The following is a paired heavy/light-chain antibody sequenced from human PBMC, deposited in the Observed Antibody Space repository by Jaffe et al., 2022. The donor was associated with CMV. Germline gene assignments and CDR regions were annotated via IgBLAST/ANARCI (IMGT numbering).Light chain of an antibody. CDR1: SSNIGSNY. CDR3: AAWDDSLSGPRV. J-gene: IGLJ3*02. CDR2: RNN. V-gene: IGLV1-47*01. Sequence: QSVLTQPPSASGTPGQRVTISCSGSSSNIGSNYVYWYQQLPGTAPKLLIYRNNQRPSGVPDRFSGSKSGTSASLAISGLRSEDEADYYCAAWDDSLSGPRVFGGGTKLTVL.
Heavy chain of an antibody. V-gene: IGHV3-15*01. CDR1: GFTFSNAW. CDR3: TTESSWFGELFTGDAFDI. Sequence: EVQLVESGGGLVKPGGSLRLSCAASGFTFSNAWMSWVRQAPGKGLEWVGRIKSKTDGGTTDYAAPVKGRFTISRDDSKNTLYLQMNSLKTEDTAVYYCTTESSWFGELFTGDAFDIWGQGTMVTVSS. CDR2: IKSKTDGGTT. D-gene: IGHD3-10*01. J-gene: IGHJ3*02.